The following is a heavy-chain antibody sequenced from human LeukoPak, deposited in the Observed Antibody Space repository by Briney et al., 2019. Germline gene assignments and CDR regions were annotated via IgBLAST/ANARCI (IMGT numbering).Heavy chain of an antibody. Sequence: SETLSLTCTVSGGSISSSTYYWGWIRQPPGEGLEWIGSIYYSGSTYYNPSLKSRVTISVDTSKNQFSLKLSSVTAADTAVYYCARLWFGNWFDPWGQGTLVTVSS. J-gene: IGHJ5*02. CDR2: IYYSGST. V-gene: IGHV4-39*01. CDR1: GGSISSSTYY. D-gene: IGHD3-10*01. CDR3: ARLWFGNWFDP.